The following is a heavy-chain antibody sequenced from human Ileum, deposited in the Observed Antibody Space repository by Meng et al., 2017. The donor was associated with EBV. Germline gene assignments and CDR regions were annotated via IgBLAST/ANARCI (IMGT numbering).Heavy chain of an antibody. Sequence: QRQLEESGSGLEKPSPTLSLTCAVSGGSISSGGNSWSWIRQPPGKGLEWIGDIQHSGSTYYNPSLKSRVTISVDRSRNQFSLKLSSVTAADTAVYYCARAHPVVYFFDYWGQGTLVTVSS. J-gene: IGHJ4*02. CDR1: GGSISSGGNS. CDR3: ARAHPVVYFFDY. V-gene: IGHV4-30-2*01. CDR2: IQHSGST. D-gene: IGHD4-23*01.